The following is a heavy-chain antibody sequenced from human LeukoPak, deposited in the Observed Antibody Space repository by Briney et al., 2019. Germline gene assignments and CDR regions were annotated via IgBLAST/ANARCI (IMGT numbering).Heavy chain of an antibody. CDR2: INPNSGGT. D-gene: IGHD3-22*01. CDR3: ARVTLDSSGWFDY. J-gene: IGHJ4*02. Sequence: ASVKVSCKASGYTFTGYYMHWVRQAPGQGLEWMGRINPNSGGTNYAQKFQGRVTMTRDRSISTAYMELSRLRSDDTAVYYCARVTLDSSGWFDYWGQGTLVTVSS. V-gene: IGHV1-2*06. CDR1: GYTFTGYY.